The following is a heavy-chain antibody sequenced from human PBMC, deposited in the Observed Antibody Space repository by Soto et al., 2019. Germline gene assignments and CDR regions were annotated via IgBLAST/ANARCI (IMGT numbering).Heavy chain of an antibody. J-gene: IGHJ4*02. CDR2: IDSSESQT. D-gene: IGHD3-9*01. V-gene: IGHV5-10-1*01. CDR3: ARQIYDSDICPYFQYYFVS. Sequence: GAALEMSCKGYGYSFAGYWITWLRQKPGKGLAGRGRIDSSESQTYYSPSLRGHVTISATKSITTVFLQWSSLRASDAGMYYCARQIYDSDICPYFQYYFVSWGQGTPVTVSS. CDR1: GYSFAGYW.